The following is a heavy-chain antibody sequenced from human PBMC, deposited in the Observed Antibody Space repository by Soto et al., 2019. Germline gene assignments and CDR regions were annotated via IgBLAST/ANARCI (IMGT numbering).Heavy chain of an antibody. CDR3: ARGQWLDNY. J-gene: IGHJ4*02. CDR2: INHSGST. V-gene: IGHV4-34*01. CDR1: GGSFSDYS. D-gene: IGHD6-19*01. Sequence: QVRLQQWGAGLLKPSETLSLTCAVYGGSFSDYSWSWIRQPPGKGLGGIGEINHSGSTNYNPSLKSRVTISVDTFRKQFSLRLNSVTAADTAVYYCARGQWLDNYWGQGTQVTVSS.